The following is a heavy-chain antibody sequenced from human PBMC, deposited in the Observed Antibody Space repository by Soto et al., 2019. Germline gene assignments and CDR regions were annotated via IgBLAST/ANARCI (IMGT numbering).Heavy chain of an antibody. Sequence: QVQLVQSGAELKKPGSSVKVSCKASGGTFNNFAINWVRLAPGQGLEWMGGIIPIFDSPNYAQKFKDRVTITADKSTTTAHMELSSLTSDDTAIYYCARGTYCRGIGCYGGYYSYYDMDVWGQGTTVSVSS. D-gene: IGHD2-15*01. CDR1: GGTFNNFA. J-gene: IGHJ6*02. CDR2: IIPIFDSP. CDR3: ARGTYCRGIGCYGGYYSYYDMDV. V-gene: IGHV1-69*06.